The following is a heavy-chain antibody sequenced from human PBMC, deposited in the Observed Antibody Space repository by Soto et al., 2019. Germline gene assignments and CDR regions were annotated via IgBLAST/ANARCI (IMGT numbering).Heavy chain of an antibody. D-gene: IGHD3-10*01. J-gene: IGHJ4*02. Sequence: AGGSLRLSCETSGFPFGIYTMNWVRQAPGKGLEWVSSISSSGTYIDYADSVEGRFAISRDDAKNSVFLEMTSLRVDDTAVYYCAREGNYHEFWGQGTLVTVSS. CDR3: AREGNYHEF. V-gene: IGHV3-21*01. CDR2: ISSSGTYI. CDR1: GFPFGIYT.